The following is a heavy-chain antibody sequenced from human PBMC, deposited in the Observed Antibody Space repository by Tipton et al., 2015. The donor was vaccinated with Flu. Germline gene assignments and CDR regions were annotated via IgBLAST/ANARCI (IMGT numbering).Heavy chain of an antibody. D-gene: IGHD3-16*02. CDR3: ARVMITFGGVIATPDDAFDI. J-gene: IGHJ3*02. CDR2: IYYSGST. CDR1: GGSISSYY. Sequence: TLSLTCTVSGGSISSYYWSWIRQPPGKGLEWIGYIYYSGSTNYNPSLKSRVTISVDTSKNQFSLKLSSVTAADTAVYYCARVMITFGGVIATPDDAFDIWSQGTMVTVSS. V-gene: IGHV4-59*01.